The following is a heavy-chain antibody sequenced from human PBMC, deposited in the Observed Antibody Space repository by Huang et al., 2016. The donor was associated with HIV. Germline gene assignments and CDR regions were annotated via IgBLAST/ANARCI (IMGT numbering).Heavy chain of an antibody. V-gene: IGHV4-34*01. CDR1: GGSVSGHY. Sequence: QVQLQQWGAGLLKPSETLSLTCAVYGGSVSGHYWSWRRQPPGKGLEWIAEINDNGYTNYNPSLKSRVTISVHTSRNQFSLKLNSVTAADAAVYYCARASWYEPRSWYFGLWGRGTLVTVSS. D-gene: IGHD6-13*01. CDR2: INDNGYT. J-gene: IGHJ2*01. CDR3: ARASWYEPRSWYFGL.